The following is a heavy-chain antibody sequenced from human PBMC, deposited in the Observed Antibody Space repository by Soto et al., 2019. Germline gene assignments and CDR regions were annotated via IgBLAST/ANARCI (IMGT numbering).Heavy chain of an antibody. J-gene: IGHJ4*02. CDR3: ARGKAVALVDY. V-gene: IGHV1-18*04. CDR2: ISAYNGNT. D-gene: IGHD6-19*01. Sequence: ASVKGSRKTAGYTFTSYGIGCVRQAPGQGREWMGWISAYNGNTNYAQKLQGRVTMTTDTSTSTAYMELRSLRADDTAVYYCARGKAVALVDYSGQGTLVNVSS. CDR1: GYTFTSYG.